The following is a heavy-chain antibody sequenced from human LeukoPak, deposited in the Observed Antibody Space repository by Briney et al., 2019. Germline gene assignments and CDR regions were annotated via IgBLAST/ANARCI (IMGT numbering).Heavy chain of an antibody. CDR1: GNTFTDLS. J-gene: IGHJ4*02. Sequence: ASVMVSCKVSGNTFTDLSMNWVRQAPGKGLEWMGGFDPEDVETIYAQKFQGRVTMTEDTSTATAYMELSSLRPDDTAVYYCATDFYRGRQFDYWGQGTLVTVSS. V-gene: IGHV1-24*01. CDR2: FDPEDVET. CDR3: ATDFYRGRQFDY. D-gene: IGHD2/OR15-2a*01.